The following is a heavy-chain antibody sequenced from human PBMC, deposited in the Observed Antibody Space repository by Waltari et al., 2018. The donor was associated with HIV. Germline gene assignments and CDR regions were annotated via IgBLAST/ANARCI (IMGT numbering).Heavy chain of an antibody. J-gene: IGHJ6*02. CDR3: VRDHTVTTLTIKTIQYYYGLDL. Sequence: QVQLQESGPGRVRSSDTLSLTCSVSGFSITSGYYWGWIRKPPGTGLQWVATVYDTGTTYYHPSLQGRAAISVDTSKNQISLKLKSVTAADAAVYYCVRDHTVTTLTIKTIQYYYGLDLWGPGTTVTVSS. V-gene: IGHV4-38-2*02. D-gene: IGHD4-17*01. CDR2: VYDTGTT. CDR1: GFSITSGYY.